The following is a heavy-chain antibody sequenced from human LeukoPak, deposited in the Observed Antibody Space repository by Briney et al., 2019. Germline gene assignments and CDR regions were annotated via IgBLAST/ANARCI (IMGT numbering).Heavy chain of an antibody. CDR2: INSDGSTT. V-gene: IGHV3-74*01. CDR3: ARAARADCTSPTCHSWLAP. D-gene: IGHD2/OR15-2a*01. Sequence: GSLRLSCAASGFTLSNSWIHWVRQAPGKGLVWVSRINSDGSTTTYADSVKGRFTISRDNAKNTPYLQMNSLRAEDTAVYYCARAARADCTSPTCHSWLAPWGQGTQVTVSS. CDR1: GFTLSNSW. J-gene: IGHJ5*02.